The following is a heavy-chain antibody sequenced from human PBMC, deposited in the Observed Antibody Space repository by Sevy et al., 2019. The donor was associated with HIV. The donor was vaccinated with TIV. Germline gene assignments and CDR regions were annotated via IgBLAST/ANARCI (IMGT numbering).Heavy chain of an antibody. CDR1: GGSISSSSYY. CDR3: ARPEGLQLNYAMDV. V-gene: IGHV4-39*01. CDR2: IYYTGST. Sequence: SETLSLTCTVSGGSISSSSYYWNWIRQPPGKGLVWMGSIYYTGSTYYKPSLKSRVTISKDTSKNQFSLKLTTVTAAERAVYYCARPEGLQLNYAMDVWGQGTTVTVSS. D-gene: IGHD1-1*01. J-gene: IGHJ6*02.